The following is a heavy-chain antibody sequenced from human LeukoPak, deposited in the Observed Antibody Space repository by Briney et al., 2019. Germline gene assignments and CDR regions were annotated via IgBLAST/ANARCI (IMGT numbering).Heavy chain of an antibody. CDR1: GFTFSDYY. V-gene: IGHV3-11*01. CDR2: ISSSGSTI. CDR3: ARDQGCGGGDCYEDAFDI. Sequence: GGSLRLSCAASGFTFSDYYMSWIRQAPGKGLEWVSYISSSGSTIYYADSVKGRFTISRDNAKNSLYLQMNSLRAEDTAVYYCARDQGCGGGDCYEDAFDIWGQGTMVTVSS. J-gene: IGHJ3*02. D-gene: IGHD2-21*02.